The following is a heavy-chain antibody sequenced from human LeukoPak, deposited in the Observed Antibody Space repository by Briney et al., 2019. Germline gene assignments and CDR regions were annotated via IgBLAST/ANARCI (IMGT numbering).Heavy chain of an antibody. V-gene: IGHV3-23*01. J-gene: IGHJ3*02. CDR3: AKDVWFGDTAGAFDI. CDR2: ISGSGGST. CDR1: GFTFSSYA. Sequence: GGPLRLSCAASGFTFSSYAMSWVRQAPGKGLEWVSAISGSGGSTYYADSVKGRFTISRDNSKNTLYLQMNSLRAEDTAVYYCAKDVWFGDTAGAFDIWGQGTMVTVSS. D-gene: IGHD3-10*01.